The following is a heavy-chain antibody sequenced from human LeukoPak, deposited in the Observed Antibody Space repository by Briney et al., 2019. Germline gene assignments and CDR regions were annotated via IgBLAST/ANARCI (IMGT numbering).Heavy chain of an antibody. CDR3: ARGDLVDSSHLFDY. CDR2: INTNTGNP. V-gene: IGHV7-4-1*02. J-gene: IGHJ4*02. D-gene: IGHD5-12*01. CDR1: GYTFTSYA. Sequence: ASVKVSCKASGYTFTSYAMNWVRQAPGQGLEWMGWINTNTGNPTYAQGFTGRFVFSLDTSVSTAYPQISSLKAEDTAVYYCARGDLVDSSHLFDYWGQGTLVTVSS.